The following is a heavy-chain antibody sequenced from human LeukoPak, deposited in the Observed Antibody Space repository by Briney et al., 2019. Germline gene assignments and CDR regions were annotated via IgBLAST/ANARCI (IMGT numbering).Heavy chain of an antibody. CDR2: ISGSGGST. J-gene: IGHJ6*02. D-gene: IGHD6-19*01. Sequence: PGGSLRPSCAASGFTFSSYAMSWVRQAPGKGLEWVSAISGSGGSTYYADSVKGRFTISRDNSKNTLYLQMNSLRAEDTAVYYCAKAPGAAVTGMDVWGQGTTVTVSS. CDR3: AKAPGAAVTGMDV. CDR1: GFTFSSYA. V-gene: IGHV3-23*01.